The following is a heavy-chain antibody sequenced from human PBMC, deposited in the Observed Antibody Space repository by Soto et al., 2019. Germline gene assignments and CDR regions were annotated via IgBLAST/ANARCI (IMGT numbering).Heavy chain of an antibody. CDR3: ARHYYGDYCLDY. J-gene: IGHJ4*02. D-gene: IGHD4-17*01. Sequence: QVQLQESGPGLVKPSETLSLTCTVSGVSISSYYWSWIRQPPGKGLEWIGYIYYSGSTNYNPSLMSRVTISVDTSKNQFSLKLSSVTAADTAVYYCARHYYGDYCLDYWGQGTLVTVSS. V-gene: IGHV4-59*08. CDR1: GVSISSYY. CDR2: IYYSGST.